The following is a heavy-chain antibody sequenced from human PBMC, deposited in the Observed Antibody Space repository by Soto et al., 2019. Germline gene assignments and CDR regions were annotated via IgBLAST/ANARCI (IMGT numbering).Heavy chain of an antibody. V-gene: IGHV3-30*18. CDR2: ISFDGSNK. CDR1: GFTFGNSG. D-gene: IGHD2-2*01. Sequence: QVQLVESGGGVVQPGRSLRLSCAASGFTFGNSGMHWVRQAPGKGLEWVAVISFDGSNKYYADSVRGRFTISRDNSKNTLYLQMDSLRAEDTAVYYCAKERMDQYQLLPFFDYWGQGTLVTVSS. CDR3: AKERMDQYQLLPFFDY. J-gene: IGHJ4*02.